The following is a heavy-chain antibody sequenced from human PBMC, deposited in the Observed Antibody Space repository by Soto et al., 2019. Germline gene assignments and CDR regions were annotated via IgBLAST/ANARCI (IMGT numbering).Heavy chain of an antibody. Sequence: QAQVVQSGAAVRKPGSSVKLSCKASEGTFNSYAIAWVRQAPGPGLEWMGGIIPYYNTLNYARKFQDRVTIKTEESKNTACMDLSSLRSDDMAVDCWASGASRWYPYFFDSWAQGTRVTISS. D-gene: IGHD6-13*01. CDR2: IIPYYNTL. V-gene: IGHV1-69*01. CDR3: ASGASRWYPYFFDS. J-gene: IGHJ4*02. CDR1: EGTFNSYA.